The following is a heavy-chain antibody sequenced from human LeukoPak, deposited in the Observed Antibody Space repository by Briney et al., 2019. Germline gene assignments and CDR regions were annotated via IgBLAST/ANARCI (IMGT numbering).Heavy chain of an antibody. CDR3: ARDRGIVVVPAAIQRYNWFDP. CDR1: SGSISSGDYY. Sequence: SQTLSLTCTVSSGSISSGDYYWSWIRQPPGKGLEWIGYIYYSGSTYYNPSLKSRVTISVDTSKNQFSLKLSSVTAADTAVYYCARDRGIVVVPAAIQRYNWFDPWGQGTLVTVSS. D-gene: IGHD2-2*02. CDR2: IYYSGST. J-gene: IGHJ5*02. V-gene: IGHV4-30-4*08.